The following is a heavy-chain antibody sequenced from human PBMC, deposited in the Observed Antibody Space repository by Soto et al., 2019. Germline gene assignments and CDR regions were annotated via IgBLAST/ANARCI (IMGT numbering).Heavy chain of an antibody. D-gene: IGHD6-13*01. J-gene: IGHJ6*03. Sequence: PSETLSLTCTVSGGSISSYYWSWIRQPPGKGLEWIGYIYYSGSANYNPSLKSRVTISVDTSKNQFSLKLSSVTAADTAVYYCARFGKRSQAAAGTRLLDYYDYMDVWGKGTTVTVSS. CDR2: IYYSGSA. V-gene: IGHV4-59*01. CDR3: ARFGKRSQAAAGTRLLDYYDYMDV. CDR1: GGSISSYY.